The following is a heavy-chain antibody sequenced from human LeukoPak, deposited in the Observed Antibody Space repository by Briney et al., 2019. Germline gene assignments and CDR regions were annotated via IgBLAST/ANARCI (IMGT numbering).Heavy chain of an antibody. D-gene: IGHD6-6*01. J-gene: IGHJ4*02. Sequence: GGSLRLSCAASGFTFSSYAMGWVRQAPGKGLEWVSAISGSGGSTYYADSVKGRFTISRDNSKNTLYLQMNSLRAEDTAVYYCAKANIAARSPFDYWGQGTLVTVSS. CDR2: ISGSGGST. CDR3: AKANIAARSPFDY. V-gene: IGHV3-23*01. CDR1: GFTFSSYA.